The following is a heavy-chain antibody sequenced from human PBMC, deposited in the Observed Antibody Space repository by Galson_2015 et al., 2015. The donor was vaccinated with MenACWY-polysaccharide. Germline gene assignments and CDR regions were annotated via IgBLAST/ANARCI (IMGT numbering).Heavy chain of an antibody. CDR1: GDSVSSDSAA. D-gene: IGHD5-24*01. Sequence: CAISGDSVSSDSAAWNWIRESPSRGLEWPGRTYYRSKWNNDYAVSVKSRITITPDTSNNQVSLQLLSVTPEDTGVYFCAREPKQLPSPYSYYFYMDVWGKGTAVTVSS. CDR3: AREPKQLPSPYSYYFYMDV. CDR2: TYYRSKWNN. V-gene: IGHV6-1*01. J-gene: IGHJ6*03.